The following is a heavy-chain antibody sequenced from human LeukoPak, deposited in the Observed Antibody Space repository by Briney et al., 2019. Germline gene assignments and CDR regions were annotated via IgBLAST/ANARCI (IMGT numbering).Heavy chain of an antibody. CDR2: FDPEDGET. V-gene: IGHV1-24*01. CDR1: GYTLTELS. Sequence: ASVNVSCKVSGYTLTELSMHWVRQAPGKGLEWMGGFDPEDGETIYAQKFQGRVTMTEDTSTDTAYMELSSLRSEDTAVYYCATIERRTDAFDIWGQGTMVTVSS. D-gene: IGHD1-1*01. J-gene: IGHJ3*02. CDR3: ATIERRTDAFDI.